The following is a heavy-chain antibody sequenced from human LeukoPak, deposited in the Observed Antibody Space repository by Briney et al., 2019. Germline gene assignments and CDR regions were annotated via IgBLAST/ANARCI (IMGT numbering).Heavy chain of an antibody. CDR1: GFTVSSNY. CDR3: ARSQGYQLPFDY. Sequence: QPGGSLRLSCAASGFTVSSNYMSWVRQAPGKGLEWVSDIYSGGSTYYADSVKGRFTISRDNSKNTLYLQMNSLRAEDTAVYYCARSQGYQLPFDYWGQGTLVTVSS. V-gene: IGHV3-53*01. CDR2: IYSGGST. D-gene: IGHD2-2*01. J-gene: IGHJ4*02.